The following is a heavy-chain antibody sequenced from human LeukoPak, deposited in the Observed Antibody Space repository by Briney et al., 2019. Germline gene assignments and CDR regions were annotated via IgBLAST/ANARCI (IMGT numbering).Heavy chain of an antibody. CDR1: GGTFSSYA. CDR3: AREREWELLYFDY. J-gene: IGHJ4*02. CDR2: IIPIFGTA. V-gene: IGHV1-69*05. Sequence: SVKVSCKASGGTFSSYAISWVRQAPGQGLEWMGGIIPIFGTANYAQKFQGRVTMTTDTSTSTAYMELRSLRSDDTAVYYCAREREWELLYFDYWGQGTLVTVSS. D-gene: IGHD1-26*01.